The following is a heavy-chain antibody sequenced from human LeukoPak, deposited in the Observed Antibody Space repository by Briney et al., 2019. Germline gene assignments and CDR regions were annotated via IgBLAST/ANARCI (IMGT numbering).Heavy chain of an antibody. CDR3: ARVRGTTVTLSGYYFDY. J-gene: IGHJ4*02. CDR2: IKQDGSEK. Sequence: GRSLRLSCAASGFTFSSYGMHWVRQAPGKGLEWVANIKQDGSEKYYVDSVKGRFTISRDNAKNSLYLQMNSLRAEDTAVYYCARVRGTTVTLSGYYFDYWGQGTLVTVSS. D-gene: IGHD4-17*01. V-gene: IGHV3-7*01. CDR1: GFTFSSYG.